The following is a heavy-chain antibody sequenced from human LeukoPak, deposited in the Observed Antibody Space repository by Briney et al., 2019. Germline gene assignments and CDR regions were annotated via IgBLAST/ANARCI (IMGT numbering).Heavy chain of an antibody. D-gene: IGHD3-3*01. CDR1: GGSISSGDYY. CDR2: IYYSGST. CDR3: ATYYDFWSGYYFDY. J-gene: IGHJ4*02. Sequence: SQTLSLTCTVSGGSISSGDYYWSWIRLPPGKGLEWIGYIYYSGSTYYNPSLKSRVTISVDTSKNQFSLKLSSVTAADTAVYYCATYYDFWSGYYFDYWGQGTLVTVSS. V-gene: IGHV4-30-4*01.